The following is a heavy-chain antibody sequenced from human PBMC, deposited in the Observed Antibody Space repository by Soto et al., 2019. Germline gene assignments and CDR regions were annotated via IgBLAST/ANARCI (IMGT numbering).Heavy chain of an antibody. D-gene: IGHD1-1*01. V-gene: IGHV6-1*01. J-gene: IGHJ6*03. CDR1: GDSVSSNSAA. CDR2: TYYRSKWYI. Sequence: SQTLSLTCDISGDSVSSNSAAWNWIRQTPSRGLEWLGRTYYRSKWYINYAVSVKSRITVNPDTSKNQFSLQLNSVTPEDMALYYCARGSWDDVTGHYYMDVWGKGTTVTVSS. CDR3: ARGSWDDVTGHYYMDV.